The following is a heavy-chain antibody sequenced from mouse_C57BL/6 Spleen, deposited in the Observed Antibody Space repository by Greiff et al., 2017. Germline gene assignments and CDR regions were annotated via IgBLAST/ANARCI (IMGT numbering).Heavy chain of an antibody. CDR3: ARSGGYDYALMDY. D-gene: IGHD2-4*01. CDR1: YFAFMASA. Sequence: LQQSGAELVRPGSSVKLSCKDSYFAFMASAMHWVQQRPGHGLEWIGSFTMYSDATEYSENFKGKATLTANTSSSTAYMELSSLPSEDSAVYYCARSGGYDYALMDYWGQGTSVTVSS. CDR2: FTMYSDAT. V-gene: IGHV1-49*01. J-gene: IGHJ4*01.